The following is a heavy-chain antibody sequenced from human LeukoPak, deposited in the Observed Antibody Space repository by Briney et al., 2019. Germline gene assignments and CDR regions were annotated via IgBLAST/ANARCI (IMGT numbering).Heavy chain of an antibody. Sequence: ASVKVSCKASGGTFSGYAISWVRQAPGQGLEWMGRIIPIFGTANYAQKFQGRVTITTDESTSTAYMELSSLRSEDTAVYYCARAGGYYDSSGYYPLDYWGQGTLVTVSS. J-gene: IGHJ4*02. CDR2: IIPIFGTA. D-gene: IGHD3-22*01. V-gene: IGHV1-69*05. CDR1: GGTFSGYA. CDR3: ARAGGYYDSSGYYPLDY.